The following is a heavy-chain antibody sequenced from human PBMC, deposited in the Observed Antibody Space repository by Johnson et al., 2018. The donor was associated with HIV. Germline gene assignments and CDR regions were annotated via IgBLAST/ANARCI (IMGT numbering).Heavy chain of an antibody. V-gene: IGHV3-33*06. CDR3: AKDQWGSSWSNDAFDI. CDR2: IWYDGSNK. CDR1: GFTFSTYG. D-gene: IGHD6-13*01. J-gene: IGHJ3*02. Sequence: QMQLVESGGGVVQPGRSLRLSCAASGFTFSTYGMHWVRQAPGKGLEWVAVIWYDGSNKYYADSVKGRFTISRDNSKNTLYLQMNSLRAEDTAVYYCAKDQWGSSWSNDAFDIWGQGTMVTVSS.